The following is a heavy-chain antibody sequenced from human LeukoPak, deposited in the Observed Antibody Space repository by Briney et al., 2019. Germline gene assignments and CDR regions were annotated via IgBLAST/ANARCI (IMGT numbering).Heavy chain of an antibody. CDR2: INSDGSST. V-gene: IGHV3-74*01. Sequence: GGSLSLSCAASGFTFSSYWMHWVRQAPGKGLVWVSRINSDGSSTSYADSVKGRFTISRDNAKNTLYLQMNSLRAEDTAVYYCARDEGTYYYDSSGYYFGSAIDYWGQGTLVTVSS. J-gene: IGHJ4*02. D-gene: IGHD3-22*01. CDR3: ARDEGTYYYDSSGYYFGSAIDY. CDR1: GFTFSSYW.